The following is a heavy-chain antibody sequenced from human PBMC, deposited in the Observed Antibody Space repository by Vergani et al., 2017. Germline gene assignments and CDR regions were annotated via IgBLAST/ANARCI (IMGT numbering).Heavy chain of an antibody. CDR2: INPIDSKI. V-gene: IGHV5-51*03. CDR1: ESSFISNE. J-gene: IGHJ3*01. D-gene: IGHD3-10*01. CDR3: ASGRHGSENGGALQL. Sequence: EVMLVQSGAEVKKPGESPKISCKYSESSFISNEIAWVRQMSGKGLQWMGNINPIDSKIAYSPSFQGQAIMSLDKSITTAYLQWRSLKASDTAIYFSASGRHGSENGGALQLWGQGTNITVSS.